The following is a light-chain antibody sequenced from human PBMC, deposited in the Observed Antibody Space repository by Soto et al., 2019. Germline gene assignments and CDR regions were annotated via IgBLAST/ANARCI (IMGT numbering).Light chain of an antibody. J-gene: IGLJ2*01. CDR3: CSYAGSSSV. CDR1: SSDVGSYNL. CDR2: EGS. Sequence: QSVLTQPASVSGSPGQSIPISCTGTSSDVGSYNLVSWYQQHPGKAPKLMIYEGSKRPSGVSNRFSGSKSGNTASLTISGLQAEDEADYYCCSYAGSSSVFGGGTKLTVL. V-gene: IGLV2-23*01.